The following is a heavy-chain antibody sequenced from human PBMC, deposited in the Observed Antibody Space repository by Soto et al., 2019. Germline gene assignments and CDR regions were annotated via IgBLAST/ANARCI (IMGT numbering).Heavy chain of an antibody. CDR1: GFTFSSYG. J-gene: IGHJ5*02. CDR3: ARDHSYYGSGNHRGITYWFDP. D-gene: IGHD3-10*01. V-gene: IGHV3-33*01. CDR2: IWYDGSNK. Sequence: QVQLVECGGGVVQPGRSLRLSCAASGFTFSSYGMHWVRQAPGKGLEWVAVIWYDGSNKYYADSVKGRFTISRDNSKNTLYLQMNSLRAEDTAVYYCARDHSYYGSGNHRGITYWFDPWGQGTLVTVSS.